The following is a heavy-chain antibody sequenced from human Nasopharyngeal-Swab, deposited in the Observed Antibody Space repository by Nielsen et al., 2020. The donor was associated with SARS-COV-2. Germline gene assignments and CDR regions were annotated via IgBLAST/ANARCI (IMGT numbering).Heavy chain of an antibody. Sequence: GGSLRLSCAASGFTFDDYAMHWVRPAPGKGLEWVSGISWNSGSIGYADSVKGRFTISRDNAKNSLYLQMNSLRAEDTALYYCAKDNDYGDYVYYGMDVWGQGTAVTVSS. CDR1: GFTFDDYA. V-gene: IGHV3-9*01. CDR2: ISWNSGSI. D-gene: IGHD4-17*01. CDR3: AKDNDYGDYVYYGMDV. J-gene: IGHJ6*02.